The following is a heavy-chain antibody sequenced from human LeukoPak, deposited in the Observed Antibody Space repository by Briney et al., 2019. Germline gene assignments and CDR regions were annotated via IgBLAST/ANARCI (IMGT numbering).Heavy chain of an antibody. CDR1: GFSFSTYG. Sequence: GGSLRLSCAASGFSFSTYGMSWVRQAPGKGLEWVSGISGSGGSTYYADSVKGRFTISRDNPKNTLYLQVNSLRVEDTAVYYCVRGAISLDYWGQGTLVTVSS. J-gene: IGHJ4*02. D-gene: IGHD2-2*01. CDR3: VRGAISLDY. V-gene: IGHV3-23*01. CDR2: ISGSGGST.